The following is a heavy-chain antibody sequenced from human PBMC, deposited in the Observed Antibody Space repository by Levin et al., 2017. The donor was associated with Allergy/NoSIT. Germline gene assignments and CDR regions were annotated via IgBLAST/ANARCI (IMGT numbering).Heavy chain of an antibody. D-gene: IGHD6-19*01. CDR1: GFTFSSYG. V-gene: IGHV3-33*01. CDR3: ARAGAVASSADYFDY. J-gene: IGHJ4*02. CDR2: IWYDGSNK. Sequence: GGSLRLSCAASGFTFSSYGMHWVRQAPGKGLEWVAVIWYDGSNKYYADSVKGRFTISRDNSKNTLYLQMNSLRAEDTAVYYCARAGAVASSADYFDYWGQGTLVTVSS.